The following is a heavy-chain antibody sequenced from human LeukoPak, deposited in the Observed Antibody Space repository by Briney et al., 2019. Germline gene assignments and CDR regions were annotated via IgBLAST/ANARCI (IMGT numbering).Heavy chain of an antibody. CDR1: GGTFSSYA. D-gene: IGHD2-2*01. V-gene: IGHV1-69*04. CDR3: ARDHCSSTSCSRTLNWFDP. CDR2: IIPILGIA. Sequence: ASVKVSCKASGGTFSSYAISWVRQAPGQGLEWMGRIIPILGIANYAQKFQGRVTITADKSTSTAYMELSSLRSEDTAVYYCARDHCSSTSCSRTLNWFDPWGQGTLVTVSS. J-gene: IGHJ5*02.